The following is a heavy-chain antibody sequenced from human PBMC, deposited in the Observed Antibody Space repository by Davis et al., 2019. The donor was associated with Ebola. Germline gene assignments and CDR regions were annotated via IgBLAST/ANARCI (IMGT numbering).Heavy chain of an antibody. D-gene: IGHD3-16*01. J-gene: IGHJ4*02. CDR3: ARQGRWGIRSLFDY. CDR2: ISGSGGST. V-gene: IGHV3-23*01. Sequence: PGGSLRLSCAASGFTFSSYAMSWVRQAPGKGLEWVSAISGSGGSTYYADSVKGRFTISRDNAKNSLYLQMNSLRAEDTAVYYCARQGRWGIRSLFDYWGQGTLVTVSS. CDR1: GFTFSSYA.